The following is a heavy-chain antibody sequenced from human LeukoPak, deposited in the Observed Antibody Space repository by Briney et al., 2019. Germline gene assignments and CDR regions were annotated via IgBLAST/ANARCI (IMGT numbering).Heavy chain of an antibody. CDR1: GCTFSSYT. V-gene: IGHV1-69*05. Sequence: SVKLSRKASGCTFSSYTMSWVRQAPGQGLEWVGSVIPIFGYTNYAQNFHGRVTTTTDESTSTAYIELSSLRSEDTAVYYCARVEVGYSSSGGRPGFDPWGQGTLVTVPT. D-gene: IGHD6-13*01. CDR2: VIPIFGYT. J-gene: IGHJ5*02. CDR3: ARVEVGYSSSGGRPGFDP.